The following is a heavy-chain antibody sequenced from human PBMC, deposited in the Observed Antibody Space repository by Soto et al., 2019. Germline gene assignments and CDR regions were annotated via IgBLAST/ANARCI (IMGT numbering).Heavy chain of an antibody. Sequence: ASVKVSCKASGYTYTGYYMHWVRQAPGQGLDWMGWINPNSVGTNYAQKFQGWFTMTRDTSISTAYMELSRLRSDDTAVYYCAREYYGSGSYGYYYYGMDVWGQGTTVTVSS. CDR3: AREYYGSGSYGYYYYGMDV. V-gene: IGHV1-2*04. J-gene: IGHJ6*02. CDR2: INPNSVGT. D-gene: IGHD3-10*01. CDR1: GYTYTGYY.